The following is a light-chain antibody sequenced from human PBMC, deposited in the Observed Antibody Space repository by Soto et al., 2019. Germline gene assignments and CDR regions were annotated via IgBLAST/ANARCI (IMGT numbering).Light chain of an antibody. J-gene: IGKJ5*01. CDR3: LQSYSTPT. CDR1: QSISGY. V-gene: IGKV1-39*01. CDR2: AAS. Sequence: DIQMTQSPFSLSASVGDRVTITCRASQSISGYLNWYQQKPGKAPKLLIYAASSLQSGVPSRFSGSGSGTDFTLTISSLQPEDFATYYCLQSYSTPTFGQGTRLEIK.